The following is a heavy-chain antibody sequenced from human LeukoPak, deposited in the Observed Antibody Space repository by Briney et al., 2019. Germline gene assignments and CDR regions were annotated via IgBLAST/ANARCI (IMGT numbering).Heavy chain of an antibody. J-gene: IGHJ4*02. Sequence: GGSLRLSCAASGFTFSSYGMHWVRQAPGKGLEGVAVIWYDGSNKYYADSVKGRFTISRDNSKNTLYLQMNSLRAEDTAVYYCAKELGNPYSSGWDDWGQGTLVTVSS. CDR2: IWYDGSNK. CDR1: GFTFSSYG. CDR3: AKELGNPYSSGWDD. D-gene: IGHD6-19*01. V-gene: IGHV3-33*06.